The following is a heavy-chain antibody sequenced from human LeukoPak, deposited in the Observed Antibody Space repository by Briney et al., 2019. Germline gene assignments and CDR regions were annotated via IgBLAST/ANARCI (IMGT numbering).Heavy chain of an antibody. CDR1: GFTFSDHY. D-gene: IGHD6-19*01. Sequence: PGGSLRLSCAASGFTFSDHYMDWVRQAPGKGLEWVGRIKSKTDGGTTDYAAPVKGRFTISRDDPKNTLNLQMNSLKTEDTAVYYCTPSIAVAGSLDYWGQGTLVTVSS. V-gene: IGHV3-15*01. CDR3: TPSIAVAGSLDY. CDR2: IKSKTDGGTT. J-gene: IGHJ4*02.